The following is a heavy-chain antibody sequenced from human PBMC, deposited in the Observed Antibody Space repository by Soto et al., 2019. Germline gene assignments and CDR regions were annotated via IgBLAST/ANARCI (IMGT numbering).Heavy chain of an antibody. CDR1: GGTFSSYA. V-gene: IGHV1-69*13. J-gene: IGHJ6*02. D-gene: IGHD6-13*01. CDR2: IIPIFGTA. Sequence: SVKVSCKASGGTFSSYAISWVRQAPGQGLERMGGIIPIFGTANYAQKFQGRVTITADESTSTAYMELSSLRSEDTAVYYCAREGTRQGIAAAGIDYYYGMDVWGQGTTVTVSS. CDR3: AREGTRQGIAAAGIDYYYGMDV.